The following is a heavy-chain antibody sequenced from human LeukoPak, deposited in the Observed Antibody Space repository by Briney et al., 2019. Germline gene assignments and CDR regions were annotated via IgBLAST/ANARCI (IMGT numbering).Heavy chain of an antibody. Sequence: ASVKVSCKVSGYTLTELSMHWVRQAPGQGLEWMGIINPSGGSTSYAQKFQGRVTMTRDTSTSTVYMELSSLRSEDTAVYYCARVLNYCSSTSCYGDYFDYRGQGTLVTVSS. CDR2: INPSGGST. J-gene: IGHJ4*02. CDR1: GYTLTELS. V-gene: IGHV1-46*03. CDR3: ARVLNYCSSTSCYGDYFDY. D-gene: IGHD2-2*01.